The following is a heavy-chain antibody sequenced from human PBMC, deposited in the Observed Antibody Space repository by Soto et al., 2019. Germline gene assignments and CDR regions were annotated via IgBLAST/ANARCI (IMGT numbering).Heavy chain of an antibody. J-gene: IGHJ4*02. Sequence: ESLEVSWNRSGDKFSGYWIAWVRQMPGKGLELMGIIYPSDSDTRYRPSFQGQVTISADKSISSAYLKWSSLRASDTAMYYCARGGVSTRTFDYWGQGTPVTVSS. CDR1: GDKFSGYW. CDR2: IYPSDSDT. V-gene: IGHV5-51*01. CDR3: ARGGVSTRTFDY. D-gene: IGHD3-3*01.